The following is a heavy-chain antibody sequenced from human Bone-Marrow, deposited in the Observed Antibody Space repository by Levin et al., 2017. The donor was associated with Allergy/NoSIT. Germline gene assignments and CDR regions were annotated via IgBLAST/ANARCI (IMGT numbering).Heavy chain of an antibody. CDR3: ARRPGYHDVTKVSFGFDV. Sequence: GGSLRLSCKGSGYSFSNYWIGWVRQKPGRGLELLGVIYADDSDTRYSPSFEGQVSISVDKSLRTAYLQWRSLTASDTGKYFCARRPGYHDVTKVSFGFDVWGRGTVVTVSS. CDR2: IYADDSDT. D-gene: IGHD3-16*01. J-gene: IGHJ3*01. V-gene: IGHV5-51*01. CDR1: GYSFSNYW.